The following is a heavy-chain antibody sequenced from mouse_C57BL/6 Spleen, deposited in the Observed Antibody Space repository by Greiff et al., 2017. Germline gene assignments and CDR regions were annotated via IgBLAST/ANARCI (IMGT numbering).Heavy chain of an antibody. D-gene: IGHD2-4*01. V-gene: IGHV5-9*01. CDR2: ISGGGGNT. CDR1: GFTFSSYT. J-gene: IGHJ4*01. Sequence: EVKLLESGGGLVKPGGSLKLSCAASGFTFSSYTMSWVRQTPEKRLEWVATISGGGGNTYYPDSVKGRFTISRDNAKNTLYLQMSSLRSEDTALYYCARHAYYDYDGAMDYWGQGTSVTVSS. CDR3: ARHAYYDYDGAMDY.